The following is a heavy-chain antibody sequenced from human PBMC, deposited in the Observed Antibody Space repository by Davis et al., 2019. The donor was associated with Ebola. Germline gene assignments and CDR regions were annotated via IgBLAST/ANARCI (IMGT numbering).Heavy chain of an antibody. CDR2: INHSGST. V-gene: IGHV4-34*01. CDR1: GFTFSSY. D-gene: IGHD6-13*01. Sequence: ESLKISCAASGFTFSSYWSWIRQPPGKGLEWIGEINHSGSTNYNPSLKSRVTISVDTSKNQFSLKLSSVTAADTAVYYCARARSWGAWFDPWGQGTLVTVSS. CDR3: ARARSWGAWFDP. J-gene: IGHJ5*02.